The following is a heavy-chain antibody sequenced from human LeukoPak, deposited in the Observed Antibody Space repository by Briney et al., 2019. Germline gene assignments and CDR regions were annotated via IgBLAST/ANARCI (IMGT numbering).Heavy chain of an antibody. D-gene: IGHD5-18*01. CDR3: AKDRGYSYGSPDY. J-gene: IGHJ4*02. CDR2: IRYDGSNK. V-gene: IGHV3-30*02. CDR1: GFTFSSYG. Sequence: PGGSLRLSCAASGFTFSSYGMHWVRQAPGKGLEWVAFIRYDGSNKYYADSVKGRFTTSRDNSKNTLYLQMNSLRAEDTAVYYCAKDRGYSYGSPDYWGQGTLVTVSS.